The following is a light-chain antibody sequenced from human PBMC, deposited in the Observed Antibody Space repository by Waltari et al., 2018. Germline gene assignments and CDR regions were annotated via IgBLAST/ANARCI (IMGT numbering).Light chain of an antibody. CDR2: GAS. J-gene: IGKJ1*01. CDR1: QSVSSN. CDR3: QQYIDWPRT. V-gene: IGKV3-15*01. Sequence: EIVMTQSPATLSVSPGERATLSCTASQSVSSNLAWYQQKPGQAPRFLSYGASTRAIGIPARFSGSGSGTEFTLTISSLQPEDFAVYYCQQYIDWPRTFGQGTKVEIK.